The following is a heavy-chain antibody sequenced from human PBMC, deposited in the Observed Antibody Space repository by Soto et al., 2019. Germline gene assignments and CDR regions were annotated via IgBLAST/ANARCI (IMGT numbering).Heavy chain of an antibody. CDR2: INAGNGNT. CDR3: ARLPHYYDSSGYYYRGAFDI. CDR1: GYTFTSCA. D-gene: IGHD3-22*01. V-gene: IGHV1-3*01. J-gene: IGHJ3*02. Sequence: QVQLVQSGAEVKKPGASVKVSCKASGYTFTSCAMHWVRQAPGQRLEWMGWINAGNGNTKYSQKFQGRVTITRDTSASTAYMELSSLRSEDTAVYYCARLPHYYDSSGYYYRGAFDIWGQGTMVTVSS.